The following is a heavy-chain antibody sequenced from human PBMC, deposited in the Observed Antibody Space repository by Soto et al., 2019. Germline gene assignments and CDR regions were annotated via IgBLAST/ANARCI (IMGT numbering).Heavy chain of an antibody. V-gene: IGHV4-59*01. D-gene: IGHD2-21*02. Sequence: SETLSLTCTVSGVSISTYYWSWIRQPPGKALEWIGYIYNSGTTNYNPSLKSRVTMSVDTSKNQFSLKLSSVTAADTAVYYCARIPRGTAGDYFFDYWGQGXLVTVHS. CDR3: ARIPRGTAGDYFFDY. CDR2: IYNSGTT. CDR1: GVSISTYY. J-gene: IGHJ4*02.